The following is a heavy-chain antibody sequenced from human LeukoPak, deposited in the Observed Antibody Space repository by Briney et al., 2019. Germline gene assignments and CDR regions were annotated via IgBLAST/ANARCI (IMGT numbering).Heavy chain of an antibody. CDR2: INWNSGRI. CDR3: AKDRGGYGDMGWYFDL. D-gene: IGHD4-17*01. J-gene: IGHJ2*01. V-gene: IGHV3-9*01. Sequence: GRSLRLSCAASGFTFNDYAMHWVRQVPGKGLEWVSGINWNSGRIDYADSVKGRFTISRDNAKNSLYLQMNSLRAEDTALYYCAKDRGGYGDMGWYFDLWGRGTLVTVSS. CDR1: GFTFNDYA.